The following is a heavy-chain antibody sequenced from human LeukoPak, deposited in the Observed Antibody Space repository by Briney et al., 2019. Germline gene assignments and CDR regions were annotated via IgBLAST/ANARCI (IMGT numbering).Heavy chain of an antibody. D-gene: IGHD3-10*01. V-gene: IGHV1-69*13. Sequence: ASVKVSCKASGGTFSSYAISWVRQAPGQGLEWMGGIIPIFGTANYAQKFQGRVTITADGSTSTAYMELSSLRSEDTAVYYCARDGKLLWFGESYYGMDVWGKGTTVTVSS. CDR1: GGTFSSYA. J-gene: IGHJ6*04. CDR2: IIPIFGTA. CDR3: ARDGKLLWFGESYYGMDV.